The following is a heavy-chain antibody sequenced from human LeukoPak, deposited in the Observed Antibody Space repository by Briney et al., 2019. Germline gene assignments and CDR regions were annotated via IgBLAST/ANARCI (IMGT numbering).Heavy chain of an antibody. CDR2: FGTIADT. D-gene: IGHD3-10*01. CDR3: ARHSLAMSGSHYFDS. J-gene: IGHJ4*02. V-gene: IGHV3-23*01. CDR1: GFTFSTYA. Sequence: PGGSLRLSCAASGFTFSTYAMTWVRQAPGKGLEWVSTFGTIADTYYADSVTGRFTISRDNSKDTMNLLMYGLTVEDTAVYFCARHSLAMSGSHYFDSWGLGTLVIVSS.